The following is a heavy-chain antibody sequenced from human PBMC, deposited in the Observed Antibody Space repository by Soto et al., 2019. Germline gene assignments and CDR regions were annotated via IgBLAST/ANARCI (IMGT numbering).Heavy chain of an antibody. V-gene: IGHV3-23*01. CDR3: AKDERGVIADYFDC. D-gene: IGHD1-1*01. J-gene: IGHJ4*02. CDR2: VSGSGNSGTGDRT. CDR1: GFTFSDYG. Sequence: EVRLSESGGGLVEPGGSLRLSCAASGFTFSDYGMSWVRQAPGKGLEWVSGVSGSGNSGTGDRTYYADSVKGRFTTARDNSKSTLYLQMNSLRAEDTAVYYCAKDERGVIADYFDCWGQGTLVTVSS.